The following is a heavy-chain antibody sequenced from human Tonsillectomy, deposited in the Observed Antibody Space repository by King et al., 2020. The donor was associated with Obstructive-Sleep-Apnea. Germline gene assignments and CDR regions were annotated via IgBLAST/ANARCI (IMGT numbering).Heavy chain of an antibody. J-gene: IGHJ4*02. CDR1: GYTFTSYG. V-gene: IGHV1-18*04. Sequence: VQLVESGVEVKKPGASVKVSCKASGYTFTSYGITWVRLAPGQGLEWMGWISVYNGDTKYAQKFQGRVTMTTDKSTNTAYMELRSLRTDETAVYYCARYAYAAVGSTDYFDYWGQGTLVTVSS. CDR3: ARYAYAAVGSTDYFDY. CDR2: ISVYNGDT. D-gene: IGHD6-13*01.